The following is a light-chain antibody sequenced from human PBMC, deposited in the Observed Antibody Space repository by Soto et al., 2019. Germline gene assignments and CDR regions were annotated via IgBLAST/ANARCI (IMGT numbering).Light chain of an antibody. CDR1: NIGRKN. V-gene: IGLV3-9*01. CDR2: RAS. J-gene: IGLJ3*02. Sequence: SYELTQPLSVSVALGQTARITCGGNNIGRKNVHWYQQKPGQAPVLVIYRASNRPSGIPERFSGSNSGNTATLTISRAQAGDEADYYCQVWDSSTARVFGGGTKITVL. CDR3: QVWDSSTARV.